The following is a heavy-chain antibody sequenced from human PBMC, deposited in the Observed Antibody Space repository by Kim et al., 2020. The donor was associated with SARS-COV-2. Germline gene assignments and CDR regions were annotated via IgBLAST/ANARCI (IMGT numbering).Heavy chain of an antibody. J-gene: IGHJ3*02. CDR2: IYYSGST. CDR3: ARAPGVTIFGVVSSFDI. CDR1: GGSISSYY. Sequence: SETLSLTCTVSGGSISSYYWSWIRQPPGKGLEWIAYIYYSGSTNYNPSLKSRVTISVDTSKTQFSLKLSSVTAADTAVYYCARAPGVTIFGVVSSFDIWGQGTMVTVSS. D-gene: IGHD3-3*01. V-gene: IGHV4-59*01.